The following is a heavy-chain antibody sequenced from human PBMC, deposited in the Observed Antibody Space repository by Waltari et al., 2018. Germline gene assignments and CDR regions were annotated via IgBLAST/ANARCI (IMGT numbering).Heavy chain of an antibody. CDR2: IYSGGST. J-gene: IGHJ4*02. D-gene: IGHD6-6*01. CDR3: ATSHPSLRGRFDY. Sequence: EVQLLESGGGLVQPGGSLRLSCAASGFTFSSYAMSWVRQAPGKGLEWVSVIYSGGSTYYADSVKGRFTISRDNSKNTLYLQMNSLRAEDMAVYYCATSHPSLRGRFDYWGQGTLVTVSS. V-gene: IGHV3-23*03. CDR1: GFTFSSYA.